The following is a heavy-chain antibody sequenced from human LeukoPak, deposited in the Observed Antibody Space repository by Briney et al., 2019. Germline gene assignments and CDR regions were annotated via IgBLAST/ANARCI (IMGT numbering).Heavy chain of an antibody. CDR2: IYSGGST. CDR1: GFTVSSNY. CDR3: AREAGVATTRFDY. J-gene: IGHJ4*02. V-gene: IGHV3-53*01. D-gene: IGHD5-12*01. Sequence: GGSLRLSCAASGFTVSSNYMSWVRQAPGKGLEWVSVIYSGGSTYYADSVKGRFTISRDNSKNTLYLQMNSLRAEDTAVYYCAREAGVATTRFDYWGQGTLVTVSS.